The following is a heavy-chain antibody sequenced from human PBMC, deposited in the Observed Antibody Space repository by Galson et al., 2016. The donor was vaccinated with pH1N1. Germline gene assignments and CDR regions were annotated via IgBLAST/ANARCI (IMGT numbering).Heavy chain of an antibody. CDR3: ARVRVALTGVCGY. D-gene: IGHD3-10*01. CDR1: GGSISSSIYY. CDR2: MYTSGTT. J-gene: IGHJ4*02. V-gene: IGHV4-61*02. Sequence: TLSLTCTVSGGSISSSIYYWNWIRQPAGKGLEWIGRMYTSGTTTYNPSLESRVSISVDTSKNQFSLRLSSVTAADTAVYFCARVRVALTGVCGYWGQGALVTVSS.